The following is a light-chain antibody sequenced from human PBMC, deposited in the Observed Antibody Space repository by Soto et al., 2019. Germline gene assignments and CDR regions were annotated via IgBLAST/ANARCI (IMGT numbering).Light chain of an antibody. Sequence: IQLTQSPSSLSASVGYRVTITCRASQGLNTNLAWYQQKPGKAPNLLIYGASTLQKGVPSRFSGNGSGTVFTLTISSLQPEDLATYYCQQSNNYFTFGPGTKVDIK. V-gene: IGKV1-9*01. CDR2: GAS. J-gene: IGKJ3*01. CDR3: QQSNNYFT. CDR1: QGLNTN.